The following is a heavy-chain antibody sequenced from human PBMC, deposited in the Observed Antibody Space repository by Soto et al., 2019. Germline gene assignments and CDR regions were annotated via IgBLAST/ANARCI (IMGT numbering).Heavy chain of an antibody. V-gene: IGHV4-61*01. CDR2: IYSSGST. Sequence: QVQLQESGPGLVKPSETLSLTCTVSGDSVSSDNYYWTWIRQPPGKGLEWIGYIYSSGSTNYNPSLMSRVTISLATSSTLCSLKLTSVTAADTAVYYCARDIRGYSRAFDYWAQGTLVTVSS. CDR3: ARDIRGYSRAFDY. D-gene: IGHD5-18*01. J-gene: IGHJ4*02. CDR1: GDSVSSDNYY.